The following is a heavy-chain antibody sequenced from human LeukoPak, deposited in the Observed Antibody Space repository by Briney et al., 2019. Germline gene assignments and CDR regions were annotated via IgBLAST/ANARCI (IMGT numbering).Heavy chain of an antibody. CDR1: GYTFTSYG. V-gene: IGHV1-18*01. D-gene: IGHD6-13*01. CDR3: ARDVWWSSWYGVTHFDY. Sequence: ASVKVSCKASGYTFTSYGISWVRQAPGQGLEWMGWISGYNGYTHYANNHQGRVTMTTDTSTSTAYMELRSLRSDDTAVYYCARDVWWSSWYGVTHFDYWGQGTLVTVSS. CDR2: ISGYNGYT. J-gene: IGHJ4*02.